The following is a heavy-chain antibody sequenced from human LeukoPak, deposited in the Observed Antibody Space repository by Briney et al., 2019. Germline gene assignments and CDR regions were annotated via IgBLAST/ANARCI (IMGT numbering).Heavy chain of an antibody. CDR1: GFTFSTYG. Sequence: GGSLRLSCAASGFTFSTYGMNWVRQAPGKGLEWVSTISRNGDITYYADSVKGRFTISRDNSKNTLYLQMNSLSAEDTAIYSCATGSTAVAGTKYWGQGILVTVSS. D-gene: IGHD6-19*01. V-gene: IGHV3-23*01. CDR2: ISRNGDIT. J-gene: IGHJ4*02. CDR3: ATGSTAVAGTKY.